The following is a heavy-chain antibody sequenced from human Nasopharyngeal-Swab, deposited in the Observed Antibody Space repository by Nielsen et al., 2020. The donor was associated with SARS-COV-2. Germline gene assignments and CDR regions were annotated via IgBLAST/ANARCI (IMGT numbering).Heavy chain of an antibody. CDR2: INHSGST. D-gene: IGHD6-13*01. CDR3: ARGGSSSWYYYYYGMDV. CDR1: GGSFSGYY. V-gene: IGHV4-34*01. Sequence: GSLRLSCAVYGGSFSGYYWSWIRRPPGKGLEWIGEINHSGSTNYNPSLKSRVTTSVDTSKNQFSLKLSSVTAADTAVYHCARGGSSSWYYYYYGMDVWGQGTTVTVSS. J-gene: IGHJ6*02.